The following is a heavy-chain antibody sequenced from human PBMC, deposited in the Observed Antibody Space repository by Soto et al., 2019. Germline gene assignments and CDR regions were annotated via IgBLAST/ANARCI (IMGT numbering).Heavy chain of an antibody. D-gene: IGHD2-15*01. CDR2: ISWKGGII. J-gene: IGHJ6*03. CDR1: GFTFDDYA. Sequence: VHLVESGGGLVHPGMSLRLSCAASGFTFDDYAMHWVRQGPGKGLEWVSGISWKGGIIGYGDSVKGRFTISRDNAKNSLFLKRDSRGVEDTPFYYCVKEDPCSGSPCSPRYRPFYRGVGGKGTTVPVSS. CDR3: VKEDPCSGSPCSPRYRPFYRGV. V-gene: IGHV3-9*01.